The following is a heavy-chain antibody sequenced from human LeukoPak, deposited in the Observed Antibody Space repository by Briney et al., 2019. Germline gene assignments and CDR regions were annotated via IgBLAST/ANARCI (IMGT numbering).Heavy chain of an antibody. D-gene: IGHD5-18*01. Sequence: SGPTLVKPTQTLTLTCTFSGLSLTTAGVGVGWIRQPPGKALEWLAVIYWDADKHYSPSLQNRLTITKDTSKNHVVLSLTNMDPVDAGTYYCAHRMIRGYTLGLGVVGAFDIWGQGTMVTVSS. J-gene: IGHJ3*02. V-gene: IGHV2-5*02. CDR3: AHRMIRGYTLGLGVVGAFDI. CDR1: GLSLTTAGVG. CDR2: IYWDADK.